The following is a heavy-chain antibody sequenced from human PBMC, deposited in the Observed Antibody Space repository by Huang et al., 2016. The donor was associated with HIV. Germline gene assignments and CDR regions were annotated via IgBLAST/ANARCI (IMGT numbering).Heavy chain of an antibody. J-gene: IGHJ4*02. CDR1: GGSISTHY. CDR3: ARDHHDFWRGYRRMYFFDH. Sequence: QVQLQESGPGLVKPSETLSLTCTVSGGSISTHYWSWIRQPPGKGLEWIGSIDYSGETNNSPSLRRRVTILLDTSKNQFSMRVNSVTAADTAMFYCARDHHDFWRGYRRMYFFDHWGQGTLVTVSS. D-gene: IGHD3-3*01. CDR2: IDYSGET. V-gene: IGHV4-59*11.